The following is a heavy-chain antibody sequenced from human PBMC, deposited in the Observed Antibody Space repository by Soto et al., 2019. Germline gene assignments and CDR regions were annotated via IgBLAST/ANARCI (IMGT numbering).Heavy chain of an antibody. V-gene: IGHV5-10-1*01. CDR3: ARHGYYYDSSGPFDY. CDR2: IDPSDSYT. Sequence: PGESLKISCKGSGYSFTSYWISWVRQMPGKGLEWMGRIDPSDSYTNYSPSFQGHVTISADKSISTAYPQWSSLKASDTAMYYRARHGYYYDSSGPFDYWGQGTLVTVSS. CDR1: GYSFTSYW. D-gene: IGHD3-22*01. J-gene: IGHJ4*02.